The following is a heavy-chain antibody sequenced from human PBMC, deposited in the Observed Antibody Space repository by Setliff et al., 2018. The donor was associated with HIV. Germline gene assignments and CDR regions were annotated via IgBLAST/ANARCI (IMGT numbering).Heavy chain of an antibody. V-gene: IGHV1-18*01. Sequence: GAPVKVSGKPYGYTFASHGFSWVRQAPGQGLEWMGGIFPLFGTEDYAQKFQGRLTMTTDTSTSTAYMELRSLRSDDTAMYYCARPGGSYGDYGWYLRFWGQGT. D-gene: IGHD4-17*01. J-gene: IGHJ4*02. CDR1: GYTFASHG. CDR3: ARPGGSYGDYGWYLRF. CDR2: IFPLFGTE.